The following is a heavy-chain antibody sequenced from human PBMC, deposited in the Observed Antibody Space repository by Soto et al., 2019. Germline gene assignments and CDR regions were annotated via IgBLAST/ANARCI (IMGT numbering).Heavy chain of an antibody. J-gene: IGHJ4*02. CDR1: GGTFSSYT. Sequence: QVQLVQSGAEVKKPGSSVKVSCKASGGTFSSYTISWVRQAPGQGLEWMGRIIPILGIANYAQKFQGRVTINGEKSKSTAYMELSSLRSEDTAVYYWAVGDIVVVPAAMRFGYFDYWGQGTLVTVSS. CDR2: IIPILGIA. CDR3: AVGDIVVVPAAMRFGYFDY. D-gene: IGHD2-2*01. V-gene: IGHV1-69*02.